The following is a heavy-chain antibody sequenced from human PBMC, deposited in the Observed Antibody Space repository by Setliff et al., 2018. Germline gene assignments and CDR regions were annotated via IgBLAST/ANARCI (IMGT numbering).Heavy chain of an antibody. CDR3: ARGPRGYGSGSYYATEYFQH. V-gene: IGHV4-59*08. CDR1: GGSISNYY. CDR2: IYYSGTT. D-gene: IGHD3-10*01. Sequence: ETLSLTCTVSGGSISNYYWSWIRQPPGKGLEWIGYIYYSGTTNSIPSLKSRVTISVDTSKNQFSLKLSSVTAADTAVYYCARGPRGYGSGSYYATEYFQHWGQGTLVTVSS. J-gene: IGHJ1*01.